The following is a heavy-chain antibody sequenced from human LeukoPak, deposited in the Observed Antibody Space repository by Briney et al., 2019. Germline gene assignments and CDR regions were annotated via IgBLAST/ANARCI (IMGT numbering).Heavy chain of an antibody. CDR1: GYTFTSYG. Sequence: ASVKVYCKASGYTFTSYGISWVRQAPGQGLEWMGWISAYNGNTNYAQKLQGRVTMTTDTSTSTAYMELRSLRSDDTAVYYCARGPYSSGWYTDYYYYYGMDVWGQGTTVTVSS. J-gene: IGHJ6*02. V-gene: IGHV1-18*01. CDR3: ARGPYSSGWYTDYYYYYGMDV. D-gene: IGHD6-19*01. CDR2: ISAYNGNT.